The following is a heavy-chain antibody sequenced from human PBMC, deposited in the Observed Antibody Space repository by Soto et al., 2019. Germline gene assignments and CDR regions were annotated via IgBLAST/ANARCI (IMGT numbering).Heavy chain of an antibody. V-gene: IGHV3-15*07. CDR2: IKSKTDGGTT. D-gene: IGHD1-7*01. Sequence: EVLLVESGGGLVKPGGSLRVSCAASGFTFSNAWMNWVRQAPGKGLEWVGRIKSKTDGGTTDYAAPVKGRFTISRDDSKNTLYLQMNSLKTEDTAVYFCTRHNWNYGVGFDYWGQGTLVTVSS. CDR3: TRHNWNYGVGFDY. CDR1: GFTFSNAW. J-gene: IGHJ4*02.